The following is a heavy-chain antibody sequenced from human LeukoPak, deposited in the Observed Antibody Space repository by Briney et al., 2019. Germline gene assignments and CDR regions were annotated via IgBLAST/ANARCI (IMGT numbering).Heavy chain of an antibody. V-gene: IGHV1-18*01. CDR3: ARDCPGPGKLPLYYYMDV. CDR1: GYTFTSYG. J-gene: IGHJ6*03. CDR2: ISAYNGNT. Sequence: ASVKVSCKASGYTFTSYGISWVRQAPGQGLEWMGWISAYNGNTNYAQKLQGRVTMTTDTSTSTAYMELRSLRSDDTAVYYCARDCPGPGKLPLYYYMDVWGKGTTVTVSS. D-gene: IGHD4-23*01.